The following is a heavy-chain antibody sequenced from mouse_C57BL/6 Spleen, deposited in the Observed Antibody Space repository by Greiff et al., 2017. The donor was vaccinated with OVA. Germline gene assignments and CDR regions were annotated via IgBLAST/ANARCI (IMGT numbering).Heavy chain of an antibody. J-gene: IGHJ1*03. CDR3: ARPYGSSHWYFDV. CDR2: IDPSDSYT. D-gene: IGHD1-1*01. Sequence: QVQLKQPGAELVRPGTSVKLSCKASGYTFTSYWMHWVKQRPGQGLEWIGVIDPSDSYTNYNQKFKGKATLTVETSSSTAYMQLSSLTSEDSAVYYCARPYGSSHWYFDVWGTGTTVTVSS. V-gene: IGHV1-59*01. CDR1: GYTFTSYW.